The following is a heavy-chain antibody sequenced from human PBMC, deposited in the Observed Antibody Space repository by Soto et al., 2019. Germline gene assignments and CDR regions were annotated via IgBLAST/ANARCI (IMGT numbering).Heavy chain of an antibody. CDR1: GGSFSGYY. Sequence: PSETLSLTCAVYGGSFSGYYWTWIRQPPGTGLEWIGEINHSGSTNYNPSLKSQVTISVDTPKNKFSLKLTSVTAADTAVYYCERDTITGLFDYSGQGTLITVSS. V-gene: IGHV4-34*01. D-gene: IGHD2-8*02. CDR3: ERDTITGLFDY. J-gene: IGHJ4*01. CDR2: INHSGST.